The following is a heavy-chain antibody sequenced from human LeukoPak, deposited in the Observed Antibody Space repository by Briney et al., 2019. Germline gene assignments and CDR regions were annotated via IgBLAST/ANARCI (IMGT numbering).Heavy chain of an antibody. D-gene: IGHD1-26*01. CDR3: ARESYSGSYPTSP. CDR1: GFTFSSYW. Sequence: GGSLRLSCAASGFTFSSYWRSWVRQAPGKGLEWVANIKQDGSEKYYVDSVKGRFTISRDNAKNSLYLQMNSLRAEDTAVYYCARESYSGSYPTSPWGQGTLVTVSS. CDR2: IKQDGSEK. J-gene: IGHJ5*02. V-gene: IGHV3-7*01.